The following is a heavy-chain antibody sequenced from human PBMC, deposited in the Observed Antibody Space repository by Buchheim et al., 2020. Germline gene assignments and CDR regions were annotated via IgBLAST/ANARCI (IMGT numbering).Heavy chain of an antibody. CDR1: GFTFVNVA. Sequence: EVQLLESGGGLVQPGEPLRLSCEASGFTFVNVAMHWFRRAPGKGLEWVSSAGTGGAGFYAESVKGRFSVSRDNSRNTLYLPMTSLRAEDTAIYYCARSRLLDYWSQGT. D-gene: IGHD3-10*01. CDR3: ARSRLLDY. J-gene: IGHJ4*02. V-gene: IGHV3-23*01. CDR2: SAGTGGAG.